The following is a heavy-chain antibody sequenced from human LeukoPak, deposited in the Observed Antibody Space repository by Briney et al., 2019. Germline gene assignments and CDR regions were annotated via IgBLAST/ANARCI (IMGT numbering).Heavy chain of an antibody. Sequence: SETLSLTCTVSGGSISSYYWSWIRQPPGKGLEWIGYIYYSGSTNYNPSLKSRVTISVDTSKNQFSLKLSSVTAADTAVYYCARGLATPAAYWGQGTLVTVSS. CDR3: ARGLATPAAY. D-gene: IGHD2-2*01. J-gene: IGHJ4*02. CDR2: IYYSGST. CDR1: GGSISSYY. V-gene: IGHV4-59*01.